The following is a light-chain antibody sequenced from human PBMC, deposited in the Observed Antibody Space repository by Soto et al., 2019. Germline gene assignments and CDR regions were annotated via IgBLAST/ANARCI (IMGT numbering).Light chain of an antibody. CDR1: SSDVGAYSH. J-gene: IGLJ3*02. Sequence: HSALTQPASVSGSPGQSITISCTGTSSDVGAYSHVSWYQQHPGKAPKLMIYEVSNRPSGVSIRFSGSKSGNTASLTISGLQTEDEADYYCTSYTTSITWVFGGGTQLTVL. CDR2: EVS. CDR3: TSYTTSITWV. V-gene: IGLV2-14*01.